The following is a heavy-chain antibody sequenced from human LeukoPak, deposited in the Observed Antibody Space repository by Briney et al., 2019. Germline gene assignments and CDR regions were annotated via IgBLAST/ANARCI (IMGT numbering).Heavy chain of an antibody. CDR1: GYTFTSYY. D-gene: IGHD3-22*01. J-gene: IGHJ1*01. CDR3: ARGHRAYNYYDSSGYFFQH. Sequence: ASVKVSCKASGYTFTSYYMHWVRQAPGQGLEWMGIINPSGGSTSYAQKFQGRVTMTRDTSTSTVYMELSSLRSEDTAVYYCARGHRAYNYYDSSGYFFQHWGQGTLVTVSS. CDR2: INPSGGST. V-gene: IGHV1-46*01.